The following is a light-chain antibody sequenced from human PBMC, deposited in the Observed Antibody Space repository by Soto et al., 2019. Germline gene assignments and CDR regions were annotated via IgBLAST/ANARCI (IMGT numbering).Light chain of an antibody. CDR2: EVS. Sequence: QSALTQPPSASGSPGQSVTISCTGTSSDVGGSTYVSWYQQHPGKAPKLMIDEVSRRPSEVPDRFSGSKLGNTASLTVSGLQSEDEADYYCSSYAGSSNMIFGGGTKLTVL. J-gene: IGLJ2*01. CDR3: SSYAGSSNMI. V-gene: IGLV2-8*01. CDR1: SSDVGGSTY.